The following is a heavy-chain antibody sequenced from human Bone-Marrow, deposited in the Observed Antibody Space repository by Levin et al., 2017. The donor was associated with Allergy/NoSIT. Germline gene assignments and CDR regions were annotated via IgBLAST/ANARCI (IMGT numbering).Heavy chain of an antibody. Sequence: GESLKISCVASGFTFSTYWMHWVRQGPGKGLVWVSRIRSDGKSISYADSVKGRFTISRDNAKNTLYLEMNSLRAEDTAVYYCARDPDRDAFSNFEDWGQGTLVTVSS. D-gene: IGHD5-24*01. CDR3: ARDPDRDAFSNFED. V-gene: IGHV3-74*01. CDR2: IRSDGKSI. CDR1: GFTFSTYW. J-gene: IGHJ4*02.